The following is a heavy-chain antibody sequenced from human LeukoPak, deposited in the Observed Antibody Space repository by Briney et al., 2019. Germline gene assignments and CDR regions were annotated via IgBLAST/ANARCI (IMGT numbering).Heavy chain of an antibody. V-gene: IGHV1-18*01. J-gene: IGHJ4*02. D-gene: IGHD6-19*01. Sequence: ASVKVSCKASGYTFTNYVIIWVRQAPGQGLELMGWINTYHGKTDYAQHVQGRVTMTTDTSTNTAYMELRSLRSDDTAVYFCARGYSSGWYYLDYWGQGTLVTVTS. CDR3: ARGYSSGWYYLDY. CDR2: INTYHGKT. CDR1: GYTFTNYV.